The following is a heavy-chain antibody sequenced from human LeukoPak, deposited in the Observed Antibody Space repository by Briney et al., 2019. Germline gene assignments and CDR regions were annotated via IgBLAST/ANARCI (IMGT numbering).Heavy chain of an antibody. V-gene: IGHV3-7*01. J-gene: IGHJ4*02. CDR2: IKQDGSEK. CDR1: GLTFSSYW. CDR3: ARDGSGSYRPTC. Sequence: GGSLRLSGAASGLTFSSYWMSWVRQPPGKGLEWVANIKQDGSEKYYVDSVKGRFTISRDNAKNSLYLQMNSLRAEDTAVYYCARDGSGSYRPTCWGQGTLVTVSS. D-gene: IGHD3-10*01.